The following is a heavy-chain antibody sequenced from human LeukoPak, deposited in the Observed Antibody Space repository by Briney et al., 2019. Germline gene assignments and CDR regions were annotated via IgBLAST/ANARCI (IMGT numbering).Heavy chain of an antibody. Sequence: XGSLRLSCAASGFTFSSYGMHWVRQAPGKGLEWVAVIWYDGSNKYYADSVKGRFTISRDNSKNTLYLQMNSLRAEDTAVYYCARAGEPIVGAQFDYWGQGTLVTVSS. J-gene: IGHJ4*02. CDR2: IWYDGSNK. V-gene: IGHV3-33*01. CDR3: ARAGEPIVGAQFDY. CDR1: GFTFSSYG. D-gene: IGHD1-26*01.